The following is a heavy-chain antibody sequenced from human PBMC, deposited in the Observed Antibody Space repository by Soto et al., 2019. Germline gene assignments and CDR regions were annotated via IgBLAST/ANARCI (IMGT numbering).Heavy chain of an antibody. Sequence: EVQLVESGGGLVKPGGSLRLSCAASGFTFSNAWMSWVRQAPGKGLEWVGRIKSKTDGGTTDYAAPVKGRFTISRDDSKNTLYLQMNSLKTEDTAVYYCTTDMYYDFWSGYYSDYYYMDVWGKGTTVTVSS. CDR3: TTDMYYDFWSGYYSDYYYMDV. D-gene: IGHD3-3*01. J-gene: IGHJ6*03. V-gene: IGHV3-15*01. CDR1: GFTFSNAW. CDR2: IKSKTDGGTT.